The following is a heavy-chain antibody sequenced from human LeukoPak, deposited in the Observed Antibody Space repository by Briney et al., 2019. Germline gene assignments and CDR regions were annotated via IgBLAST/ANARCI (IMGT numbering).Heavy chain of an antibody. V-gene: IGHV4-59*08. CDR3: ARAGHYYDSSGYDY. D-gene: IGHD3-22*01. CDR2: IYYSGST. Sequence: SETLSLTCAVYGGSFSGYYWSWIRQPPGKGLEWIGYIYYSGSTNYNPSLKSRVTISVDTSKNQFSLKLSSVTAADTAVYYCARAGHYYDSSGYDYWGQGTLVTVSS. J-gene: IGHJ4*02. CDR1: GGSFSGYY.